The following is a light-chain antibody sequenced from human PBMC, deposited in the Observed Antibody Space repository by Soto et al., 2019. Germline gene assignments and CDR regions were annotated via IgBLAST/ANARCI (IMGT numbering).Light chain of an antibody. J-gene: IGLJ1*01. Sequence: QSVLTQPPSVSGAPGQRVTISCTGSSSNIGSDFQVHWYQQLPGTAPKLLIYGNDNRPSGVPDRFSGSKSGTSASLAISGLQAEDEGDYYCQSYDSRLGVLFVFGPGTKLTVL. CDR3: QSYDSRLGVLFV. CDR1: SSNIGSDFQ. CDR2: GND. V-gene: IGLV1-40*01.